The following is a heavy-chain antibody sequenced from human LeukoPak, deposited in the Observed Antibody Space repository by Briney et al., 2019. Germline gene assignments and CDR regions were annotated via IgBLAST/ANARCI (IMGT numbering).Heavy chain of an antibody. CDR3: ARDGVLTAFDY. J-gene: IGHJ4*02. CDR1: GFTFSDYY. V-gene: IGHV3-7*01. Sequence: GGSLRLSCAASGFTFSDYYMSWVRQAPGKGLEWVANIKQDGSEKYYVDSVKGRFTISRDNAKNSLYLQMNSLRAEDTAVYYCARDGVLTAFDYWGQGTLVTVSS. D-gene: IGHD3-9*01. CDR2: IKQDGSEK.